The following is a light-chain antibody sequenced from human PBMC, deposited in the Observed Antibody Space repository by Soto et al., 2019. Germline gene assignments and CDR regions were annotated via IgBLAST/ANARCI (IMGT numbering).Light chain of an antibody. J-gene: IGLJ3*02. V-gene: IGLV2-8*01. CDR1: SSDVGGYKY. CDR2: EVS. Sequence: QSALTQPPSAPGSPGQSVTISCTGTSSDVGGYKYVSWYQQHPGKAPKLMIYEVSKRPSGVPDRFSGSKSGNTASLTVSGLQAEDEADYYCSSYAGRNNWVFGGGTKLTVL. CDR3: SSYAGRNNWV.